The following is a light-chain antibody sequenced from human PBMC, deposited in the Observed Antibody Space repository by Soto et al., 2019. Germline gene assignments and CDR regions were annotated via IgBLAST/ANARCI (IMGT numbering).Light chain of an antibody. Sequence: DIQMTQSPSTLSASVGDRVTITCRASQSISSWLAWYQQKPGKAPKLLIYKASSLESGVPSRFSGSGSGTEFTLTISSLQPDDFATYYXXQYNSYWTFGQGTKVDIK. CDR1: QSISSW. V-gene: IGKV1-5*03. J-gene: IGKJ1*01. CDR2: KAS. CDR3: XQYNSYWT.